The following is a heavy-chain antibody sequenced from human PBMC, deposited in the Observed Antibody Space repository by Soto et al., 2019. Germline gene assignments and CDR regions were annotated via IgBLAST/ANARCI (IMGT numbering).Heavy chain of an antibody. D-gene: IGHD3-16*01. CDR3: ARDPTLNNYYYGMDV. J-gene: IGHJ6*02. Sequence: GGSLRLSCAASGFTFSSYAMHWVRQAPGKGLEWVAVISYDGSNKYYADSVKGRFTISRDNSKNTLYLQMNSLRAEDTAVYYCARDPTLNNYYYGMDVWGQGTTVTVSS. CDR2: ISYDGSNK. CDR1: GFTFSSYA. V-gene: IGHV3-30-3*01.